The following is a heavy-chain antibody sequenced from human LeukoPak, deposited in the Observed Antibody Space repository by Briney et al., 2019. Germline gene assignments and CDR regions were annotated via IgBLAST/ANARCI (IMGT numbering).Heavy chain of an antibody. CDR1: GFTFSSYA. J-gene: IGHJ4*02. Sequence: GRSLRLSCAASGFTFSSYAMHWVRQAPGKGLEWVAVISYDGSNKYYADSVKGRFTISRDNSKNTLYLQMNSLRAEDTAVYYCARGGYDFWSGYYLLWGQGTLVTVSS. D-gene: IGHD3-3*01. V-gene: IGHV3-30*04. CDR3: ARGGYDFWSGYYLL. CDR2: ISYDGSNK.